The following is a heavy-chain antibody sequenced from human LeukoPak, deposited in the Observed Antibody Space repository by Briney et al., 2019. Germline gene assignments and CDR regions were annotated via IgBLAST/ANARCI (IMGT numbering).Heavy chain of an antibody. CDR3: ARDRTMVWGVIIRSAFDI. Sequence: TGGSLRLSCAASGFTFDDYGMSWVRQAPGKGLEWVSGINWNGGSTGYADSVKGRVTISRDNAKNSLYLQMNSLRAEDTALYYCARDRTMVWGVIIRSAFDIWGQGTMVTVSS. CDR1: GFTFDDYG. CDR2: INWNGGST. V-gene: IGHV3-20*04. D-gene: IGHD3-10*01. J-gene: IGHJ3*02.